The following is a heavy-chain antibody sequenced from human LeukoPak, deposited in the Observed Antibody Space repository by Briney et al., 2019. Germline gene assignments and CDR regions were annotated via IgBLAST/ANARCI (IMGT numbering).Heavy chain of an antibody. V-gene: IGHV3-30*18. CDR3: AKDRGAGAWVLYFDY. J-gene: IGHJ4*02. CDR1: GFTFSSYG. CDR2: ISYHGTDQ. Sequence: GRSLRLSCAASGFTFSSYGMHWVRQAPGKGLEWVAVISYHGTDQFYADSVKGRFTVSRDNSKNTLYLQMNSLRAEDSAVYFCAKDRGAGAWVLYFDYWGQGTLVTVSS. D-gene: IGHD3-10*01.